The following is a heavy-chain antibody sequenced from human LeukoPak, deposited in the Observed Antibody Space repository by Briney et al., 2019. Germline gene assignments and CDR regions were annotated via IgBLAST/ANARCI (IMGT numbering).Heavy chain of an antibody. CDR1: GFTFSSYS. Sequence: GGSLRLSCAASGFTFSSYSMNWVRQAPGKGLEWVSSISSGSSYIYYADSLKGRFTISRDNAKNSLYLQMNSLRAEDTAVYYCALDSSGLFDYWGQGTLVTVPS. CDR2: ISSGSSYI. CDR3: ALDSSGLFDY. J-gene: IGHJ4*02. D-gene: IGHD3-22*01. V-gene: IGHV3-21*01.